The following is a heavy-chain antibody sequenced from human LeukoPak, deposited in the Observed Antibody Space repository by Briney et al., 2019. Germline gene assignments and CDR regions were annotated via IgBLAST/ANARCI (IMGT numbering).Heavy chain of an antibody. D-gene: IGHD2-2*02. CDR2: ISSSSSTI. V-gene: IGHV3-48*01. J-gene: IGHJ5*02. Sequence: QAGGSLRLSCAASGFTFSSYSMNWVRQAPGKGLEWVSYISSSSSTIYYADSVKGRFTISRDNAKNSLYLQMNSLRAEDTAVYYCAREPAYRQYQLLYVNNWFDPWGQGTLVTVPS. CDR1: GFTFSSYS. CDR3: AREPAYRQYQLLYVNNWFDP.